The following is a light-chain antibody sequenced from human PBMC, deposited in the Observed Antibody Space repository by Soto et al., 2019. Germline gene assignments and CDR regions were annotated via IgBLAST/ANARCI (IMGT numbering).Light chain of an antibody. Sequence: QSVLTQPASVSGSPGQSITISCTGTSSDVGSYNLVSWYQQHPGKAPKLMIYEGSKRPSGVSNRFPGSKSGNTASLTISGLQAEDEADYYCCSYAGSSTPYVFGIGTKGTVL. CDR2: EGS. J-gene: IGLJ1*01. CDR1: SSDVGSYNL. V-gene: IGLV2-23*01. CDR3: CSYAGSSTPYV.